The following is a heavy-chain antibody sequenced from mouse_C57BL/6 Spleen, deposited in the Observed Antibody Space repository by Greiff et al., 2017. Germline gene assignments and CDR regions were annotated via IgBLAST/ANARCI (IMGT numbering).Heavy chain of an antibody. D-gene: IGHD1-1*01. CDR1: GFTFSDYY. J-gene: IGHJ3*01. V-gene: IGHV5-12*01. CDR3: ARPHYYGSSYPAY. CDR2: ISNGGGIP. Sequence: DVQLQESGGGLVQPGGSLKLSCAASGFTFSDYYMYLVRQTPEKRLEWVAYISNGGGIPYYPDTVKGRFTISRDNAKNTLYLQMSRLKSEDTAMYYCARPHYYGSSYPAYWGQGTLVTVSA.